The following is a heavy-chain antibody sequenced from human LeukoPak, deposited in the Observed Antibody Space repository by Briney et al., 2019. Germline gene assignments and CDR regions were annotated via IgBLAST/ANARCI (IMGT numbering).Heavy chain of an antibody. J-gene: IGHJ5*02. D-gene: IGHD3-16*01. CDR2: IYYSGST. V-gene: IGHV4-59*01. Sequence: SETLSLTCTVSGGSISSYYWSWIRQPPGKGLEWIGYIYYSGSTNYNPSLKSRVTISVDTSKNQFSLKLSSVTAADTAVYYCARGPVFPGGPVSWGQGTLVTVSS. CDR3: ARGPVFPGGPVS. CDR1: GGSISSYY.